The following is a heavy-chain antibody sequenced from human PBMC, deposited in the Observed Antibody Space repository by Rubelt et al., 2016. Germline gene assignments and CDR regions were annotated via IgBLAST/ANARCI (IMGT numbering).Heavy chain of an antibody. Sequence: NIKQDGSEKSYVDSVKGRFTISRDNAKNSLYLQMNSLRAEDTAVYYCARASYYDSIWGSYRYFDWFDPWGQGTLVTVSS. CDR2: IKQDGSEK. V-gene: IGHV3-7*01. J-gene: IGHJ5*02. D-gene: IGHD3-16*02. CDR3: ARASYYDSIWGSYRYFDWFDP.